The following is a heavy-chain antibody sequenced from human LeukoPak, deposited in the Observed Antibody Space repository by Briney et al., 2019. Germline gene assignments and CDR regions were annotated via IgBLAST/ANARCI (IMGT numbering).Heavy chain of an antibody. V-gene: IGHV4-61*02. D-gene: IGHD6-19*01. Sequence: SETLSLTCTVSGGSISSGSYYWSWIRQPPGKGLEWIGRIYTSGSTNYNPSLKSRVTISVDTSKNQFSLKLSSVTAADTAVYYCARDPGYSSGWLDYWGQGTLVTVSS. J-gene: IGHJ4*02. CDR1: GGSISSGSYY. CDR2: IYTSGST. CDR3: ARDPGYSSGWLDY.